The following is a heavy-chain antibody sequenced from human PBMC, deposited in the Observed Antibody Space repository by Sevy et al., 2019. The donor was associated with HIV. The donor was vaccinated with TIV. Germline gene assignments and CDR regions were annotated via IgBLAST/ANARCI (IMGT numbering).Heavy chain of an antibody. CDR2: ISASGGST. V-gene: IGHV3-23*01. Sequence: GGSLRLSCAASGFTFSSYAMSWVRQAPGKGLEWVSGISASGGSTYYADSVKGRFTISRDNAKNTLYLQMNSLRVEDTALYYCTKDSLHYGSHTRAFDIWGQGTMVTVSS. CDR3: TKDSLHYGSHTRAFDI. J-gene: IGHJ3*02. CDR1: GFTFSSYA. D-gene: IGHD4-17*01.